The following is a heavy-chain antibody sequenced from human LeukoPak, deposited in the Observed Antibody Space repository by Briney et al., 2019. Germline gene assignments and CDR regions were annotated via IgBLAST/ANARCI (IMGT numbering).Heavy chain of an antibody. CDR2: ISYDGSNK. CDR3: AKDVTTFNGDALGH. V-gene: IGHV3-30*18. J-gene: IGHJ4*02. D-gene: IGHD2/OR15-2a*01. Sequence: GRSLRLSCAASGFTFSSYGMHWVRQAPGKGLEWVAVISYDGSNKYYADSVKGRFTISRDNSKNTLYLQMNSLRAEDTAVYYCAKDVTTFNGDALGHWGQGTLVTVSS. CDR1: GFTFSSYG.